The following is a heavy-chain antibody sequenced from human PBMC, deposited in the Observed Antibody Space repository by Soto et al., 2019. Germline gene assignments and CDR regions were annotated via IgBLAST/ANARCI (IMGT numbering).Heavy chain of an antibody. CDR2: IYSGGDT. J-gene: IGHJ3*02. D-gene: IGHD2-21*02. V-gene: IGHV3-66*01. Sequence: GGSLRHSCAVSGFTVSNNYMSWVRQAPEKGLEWISVIYSGGDTYYADSVKVRFTISRDNSKNTLYLQMNSLRVDDTAVYYCARGGGAYCGNDCIRAVDIWGQGTMVTVSS. CDR3: ARGGGAYCGNDCIRAVDI. CDR1: GFTVSNNY.